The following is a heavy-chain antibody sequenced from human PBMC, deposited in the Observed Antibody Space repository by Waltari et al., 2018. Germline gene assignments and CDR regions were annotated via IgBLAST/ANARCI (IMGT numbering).Heavy chain of an antibody. CDR3: ATRGIAAAGDFYYYYGMDV. Sequence: EVQLVQSGAEVKKPGATVKISCKVSGYTFTDYYMHWVQQAPGKGLEWMGLVDPEDGETIYAEKFQGRVTITADTSTDTAYMELSSLRSEDTAVYYCATRGIAAAGDFYYYYGMDVWGQGTTVTVSS. CDR1: GYTFTDYY. V-gene: IGHV1-69-2*01. J-gene: IGHJ6*02. CDR2: VDPEDGET. D-gene: IGHD6-13*01.